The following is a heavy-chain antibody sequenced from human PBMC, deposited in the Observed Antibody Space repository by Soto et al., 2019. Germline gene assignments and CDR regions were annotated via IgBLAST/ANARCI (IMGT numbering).Heavy chain of an antibody. CDR1: GGTFSKHA. CDR2: IIPIFTTT. CDR3: AREVAADGTFREDVFDL. D-gene: IGHD6-13*01. V-gene: IGHV1-69*12. Sequence: QVHLVQSGAEVKKPGSSVKVSCKASGGTFSKHAINWVRQAPGQGLEWMGRIIPIFTTTNYAQKFQGRVTITADESTITAYMELSSLKHDDTAVYYCAREVAADGTFREDVFDLWGQGTLVTVSS. J-gene: IGHJ3*01.